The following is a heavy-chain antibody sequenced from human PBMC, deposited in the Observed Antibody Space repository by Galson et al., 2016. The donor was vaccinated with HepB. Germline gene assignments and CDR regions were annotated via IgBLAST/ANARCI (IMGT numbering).Heavy chain of an antibody. CDR2: INPSGGST. CDR3: ARDLRSDSGTYNLDY. V-gene: IGHV1-46*01. Sequence: SVKVSCKASGYTFTSYYMHWVRQAPGQGLEWMGIINPSGGSTSYAQKFQGRVTMTRDTSTSTVYMELSSLRSEDTAVYYCARDLRSDSGTYNLDYWGQGTLVTVSS. J-gene: IGHJ4*02. D-gene: IGHD5-24*01. CDR1: GYTFTSYY.